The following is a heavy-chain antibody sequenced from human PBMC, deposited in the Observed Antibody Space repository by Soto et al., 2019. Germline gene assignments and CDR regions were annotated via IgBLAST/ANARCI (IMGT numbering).Heavy chain of an antibody. CDR3: ARQEVVVPAAMSDYYYGMDV. V-gene: IGHV5-10-1*01. Sequence: GESLKISCKGSGYSFTSYWISWVRQMPGKGLEWMGRIDPSDFYTNYSPSFQGHVTISADKSISTAYLQWSSLKASDTAMYYCARQEVVVPAAMSDYYYGMDVWGQGTTVTVSS. J-gene: IGHJ6*02. CDR2: IDPSDFYT. D-gene: IGHD2-2*01. CDR1: GYSFTSYW.